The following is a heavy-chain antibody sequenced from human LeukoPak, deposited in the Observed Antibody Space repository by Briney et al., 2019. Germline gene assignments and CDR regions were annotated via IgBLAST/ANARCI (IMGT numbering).Heavy chain of an antibody. CDR1: GGSISSYY. J-gene: IGHJ6*02. V-gene: IGHV4-59*01. CDR2: IYYSGST. Sequence: PSETLSLTCTVSGGSISSYYWSWIRQPPGKGLEWIGYIYYSGSTNYNPSLKSRVTISVDTSKNQFSLKLSSVTAADTAVYYCARGYCSGGTCSENHYHYFGMDVWGQGTTVTVSS. D-gene: IGHD2-15*01. CDR3: ARGYCSGGTCSENHYHYFGMDV.